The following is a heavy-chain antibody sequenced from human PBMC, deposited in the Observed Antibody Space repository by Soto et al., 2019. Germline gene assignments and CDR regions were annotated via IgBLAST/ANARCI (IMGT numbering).Heavy chain of an antibody. CDR2: IIPILGIA. J-gene: IGHJ5*02. Sequence: QVQLVQSGAEVKKPGSSVKVSCKASGGTFSSYTISWVRQAPGQGLEWMGRIIPILGIANYAQKFQGRVTITADKSTSTAYRELSSLRSEDTAGYYCARVPECRSKGSVGPWGQGSLVTVSS. CDR1: GGTFSSYT. CDR3: ARVPECRSKGSVGP. V-gene: IGHV1-69*02. D-gene: IGHD6-6*01.